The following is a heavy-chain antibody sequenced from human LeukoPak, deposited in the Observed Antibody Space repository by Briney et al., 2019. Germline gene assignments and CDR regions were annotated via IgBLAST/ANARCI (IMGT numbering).Heavy chain of an antibody. Sequence: ASVKVSCKASGYTFTSYDINWVRQATGQGLEWMGWINPNSGGTNYAQKFQGRVTMTRDTSISTAYMELSRLRSDDTAVYYCARGNYDFWSGYYDYWGQGTLVTVS. D-gene: IGHD3-3*01. J-gene: IGHJ4*02. CDR3: ARGNYDFWSGYYDY. CDR2: INPNSGGT. V-gene: IGHV1-2*02. CDR1: GYTFTSYD.